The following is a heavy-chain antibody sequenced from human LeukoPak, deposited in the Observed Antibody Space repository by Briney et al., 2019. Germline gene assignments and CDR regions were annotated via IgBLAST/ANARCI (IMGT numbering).Heavy chain of an antibody. CDR1: GGSFSGYY. CDR2: INHSGST. Sequence: PSETLSLTCAVYGGSFSGYYWSWIRQPPGKGLEWIGEINHSGSTNYNPSLKSRVTISVDTSKNQFSLKLSAVTAADTAVYYCARVSRYSSSWHRCWFDPWGQGTLVTVSS. CDR3: ARVSRYSSSWHRCWFDP. J-gene: IGHJ5*02. V-gene: IGHV4-34*01. D-gene: IGHD6-13*01.